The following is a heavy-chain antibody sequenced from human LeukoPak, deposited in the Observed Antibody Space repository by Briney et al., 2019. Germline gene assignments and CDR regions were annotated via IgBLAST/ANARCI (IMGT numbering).Heavy chain of an antibody. V-gene: IGHV4-61*02. CDR2: IYTSGST. D-gene: IGHD6-6*01. CDR3: ARDGSPYSSSSIGY. CDR1: GGSLSSGSYY. Sequence: PSETLSLTCTVSGGSLSSGSYYWSWIRQPAGKGLEWIGRIYTSGSTNYNPSLKSRVTISVDTSKNQFSLKLSSVTAADTAVYYCARDGSPYSSSSIGYWGQGTLVTVSS. J-gene: IGHJ4*02.